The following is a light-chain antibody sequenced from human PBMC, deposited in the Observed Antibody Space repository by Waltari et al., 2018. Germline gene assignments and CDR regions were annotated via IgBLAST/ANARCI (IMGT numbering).Light chain of an antibody. J-gene: IGLJ3*02. CDR2: GST. Sequence: QSVLTQPPSVSGAPGPRVTTSCTGSGSNIGPGHHVHWYQQLPRAAPKLLIYGSTSRPLGVPARFFGSTSGTSASLAITGLQAEDEADYYCQSYDTSLSVVFGGGTKLTVL. CDR3: QSYDTSLSVV. V-gene: IGLV1-40*01. CDR1: GSNIGPGHH.